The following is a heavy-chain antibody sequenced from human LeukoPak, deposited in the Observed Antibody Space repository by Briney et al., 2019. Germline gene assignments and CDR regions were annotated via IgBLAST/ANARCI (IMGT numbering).Heavy chain of an antibody. CDR2: IYHSGNT. Sequence: SETLSLTCAVSGSSVSSDYYWGWIRQPPGKGLEWIGVIYHSGNTYYNPSLKSRVTISIDTSKNQFSLKLSSVTAADTAVYYCARLKYNSPWWFDPWGQGTLVTASS. CDR3: ARLKYNSPWWFDP. D-gene: IGHD1-14*01. J-gene: IGHJ5*02. CDR1: GSSVSSDYY. V-gene: IGHV4-38-2*01.